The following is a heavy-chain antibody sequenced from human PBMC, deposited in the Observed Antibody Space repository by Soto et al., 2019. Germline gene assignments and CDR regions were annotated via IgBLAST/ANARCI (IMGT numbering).Heavy chain of an antibody. J-gene: IGHJ4*02. CDR2: INHSGST. V-gene: IGHV4-34*01. CDR1: GGSLSGYY. Sequence: QVQLRQWGAGLLKPSETLSLTCAVYGGSLSGYYWSWIRQPPGKGLEWIGEINHSGSTNYNPSLKSRVTISVDTSKNQFSLKLSSVTAADTAVYYCARGWGRIFDYWGQGTLVTVSS. CDR3: ARGWGRIFDY. D-gene: IGHD7-27*01.